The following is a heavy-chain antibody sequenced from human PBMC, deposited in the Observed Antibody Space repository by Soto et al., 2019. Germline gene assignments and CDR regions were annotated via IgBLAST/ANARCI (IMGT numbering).Heavy chain of an antibody. J-gene: IGHJ4*02. Sequence: QVQLVESGGGVVQPGRSLRLSCAASGFTFSSYGMHWVRQAPGKGLEWVAVISYDGSNKYYADSVKGRFTISRDNSNNTLYLQMNSLRAEDTAVYYCAKWVGSGWSDYWGQGTLVTVSS. CDR1: GFTFSSYG. CDR3: AKWVGSGWSDY. D-gene: IGHD6-19*01. V-gene: IGHV3-30*18. CDR2: ISYDGSNK.